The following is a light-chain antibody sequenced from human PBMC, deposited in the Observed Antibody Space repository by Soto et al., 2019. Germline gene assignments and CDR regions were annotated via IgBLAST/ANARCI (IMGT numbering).Light chain of an antibody. V-gene: IGKV3-15*01. CDR2: DTS. J-gene: IGKJ4*02. CDR1: QGIGDT. CDR3: QHYVNWPLT. Sequence: EIVLTQSPATLALSPCEAANRSCRASQGIGDTLAWYQQNPGQTPSLLIYDTSIRATGVPARFSGSRSGAEFTLNTSSLQSEDFAVYYCQHYVNWPLTFGGGTRWIS.